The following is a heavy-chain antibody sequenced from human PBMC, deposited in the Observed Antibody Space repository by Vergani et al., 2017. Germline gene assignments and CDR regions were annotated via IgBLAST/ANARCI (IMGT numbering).Heavy chain of an antibody. CDR2: TYYRSKWYN. Sequence: QVQLQQSGPGLVKPSQTLSLTCAISGDSVSSNSAAWNWIRQSPSRGLEWLGRTYYRSKWYNDYAVSVKSRITINPDTSKNQFSLQLNSVTPEDTAVYYCARPRGYSGYDPPYYYYMDVWGKGTTVTVSS. J-gene: IGHJ6*03. CDR1: GDSVSSNSAA. V-gene: IGHV6-1*01. D-gene: IGHD5-12*01. CDR3: ARPRGYSGYDPPYYYYMDV.